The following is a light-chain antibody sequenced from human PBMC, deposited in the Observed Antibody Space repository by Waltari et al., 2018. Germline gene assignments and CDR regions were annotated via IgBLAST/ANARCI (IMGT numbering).Light chain of an antibody. J-gene: IGLJ3*02. V-gene: IGLV1-44*01. CDR2: SNK. CDR1: SSNIGSNT. Sequence: QSVLTQPPSASGTPGQRVTISCSGSSSNIGSNTVNWYQQLPGTAPKLLIYSNKQRPSGVPDRFSGSKSGTSASLAISGLQSEDEADYYCAAWDDSLNGYWVFGGGTK. CDR3: AAWDDSLNGYWV.